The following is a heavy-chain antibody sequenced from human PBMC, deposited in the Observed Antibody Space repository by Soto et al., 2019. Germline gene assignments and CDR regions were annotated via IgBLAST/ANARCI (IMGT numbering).Heavy chain of an antibody. D-gene: IGHD6-13*01. CDR1: GGSFSGYY. V-gene: IGHV4-34*01. J-gene: IGHJ1*01. CDR3: ARGRGYSSSWLGYFQH. CDR2: INHSGST. Sequence: QVQLQQWGAGLLKPSETLSLTCAVYGGSFSGYYWSWIRQPPGKGLEWIGEINHSGSTNYNPSLKSRVTISVDMSKNQCSRKLSSVTAADTAVYYCARGRGYSSSWLGYFQHWGQGTLVTVSS.